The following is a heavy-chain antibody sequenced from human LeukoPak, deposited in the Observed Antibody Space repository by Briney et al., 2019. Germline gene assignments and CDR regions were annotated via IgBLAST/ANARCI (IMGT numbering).Heavy chain of an antibody. V-gene: IGHV3-30*04. Sequence: PGRSLRLSCAASGFTFSSYAMHWVRQAPGKGLEWVAVISYDGSNKYYADSVKGRFTISRDNSKNTLYLQMNSLRAEDTAVYYCARDPYVWGSYRNPFDYWGQGTLVTVSS. CDR2: ISYDGSNK. D-gene: IGHD3-16*02. CDR1: GFTFSSYA. CDR3: ARDPYVWGSYRNPFDY. J-gene: IGHJ4*02.